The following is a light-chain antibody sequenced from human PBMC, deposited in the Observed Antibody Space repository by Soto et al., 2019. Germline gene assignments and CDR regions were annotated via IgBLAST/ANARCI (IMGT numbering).Light chain of an antibody. J-gene: IGLJ3*02. CDR1: SSDIGGYNY. V-gene: IGLV2-14*01. CDR3: SSYTSSGTGV. CDR2: EVN. Sequence: QSVLTQPASVSGSPGQSITISCTGTSSDIGGYNYVSWYQQFPGKAPKLMISEVNNRPSGVSSRFSGSRSGNTASLTISGVQAEDEAAYYCSSYTSSGTGVFGGGTQLTVL.